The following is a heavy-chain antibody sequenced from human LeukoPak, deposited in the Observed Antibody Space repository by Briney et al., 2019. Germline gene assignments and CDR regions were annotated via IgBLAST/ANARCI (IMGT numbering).Heavy chain of an antibody. CDR2: ISYDGSNK. CDR3: ARSDYGSGSYISY. V-gene: IGHV3-30-3*01. J-gene: IGHJ4*02. CDR1: GFTFSSYA. Sequence: PGGSLRLSCAASGFTFSSYAMHWVRQAPGKGLEWVAVISYDGSNKYYADSVKGRFTISRDNSKNTLYLQMNSLRAEDTAVYYCARSDYGSGSYISYWGQGTLVTVSS. D-gene: IGHD3-10*01.